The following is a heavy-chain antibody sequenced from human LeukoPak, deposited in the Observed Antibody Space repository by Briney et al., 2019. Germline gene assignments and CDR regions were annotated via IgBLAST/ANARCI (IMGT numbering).Heavy chain of an antibody. V-gene: IGHV1-69*13. D-gene: IGHD3-22*01. CDR1: GGTFSSYA. CDR2: IIPIFGTA. CDR3: ARGDYDSSGYYYVLNY. Sequence: EASVKVSCKASGGTFSSYAISWVRQAPGQGLEWMGGIIPIFGTANYAQKFQGRVTITADESTSTAYTELSSLRSEDTAVYYCARGDYDSSGYYYVLNYWGQGTLVTVSS. J-gene: IGHJ4*02.